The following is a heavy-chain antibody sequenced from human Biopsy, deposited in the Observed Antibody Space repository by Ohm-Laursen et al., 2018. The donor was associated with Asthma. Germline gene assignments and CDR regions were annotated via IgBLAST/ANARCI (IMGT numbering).Heavy chain of an antibody. J-gene: IGHJ6*02. CDR1: GGTFSNFA. CDR2: IMTVFGTT. V-gene: IGHV1-69*13. CDR3: ARCQVGYSSGWSLLLKKIYYSGMDV. Sequence: AASVKVSCNAPGGTFSNFAISWVRQAPGQGLEWLGGIMTVFGTTNYAQKFQGRVTITADESTSTAYMEVTSLRSEDTAIYYCARCQVGYSSGWSLLLKKIYYSGMDVWGQGNAVTVSS. D-gene: IGHD6-19*01.